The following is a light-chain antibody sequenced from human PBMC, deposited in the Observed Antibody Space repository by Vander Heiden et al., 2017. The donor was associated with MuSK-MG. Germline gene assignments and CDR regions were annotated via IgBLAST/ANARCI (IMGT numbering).Light chain of an antibody. CDR2: EGN. Sequence: QSALIQASSVSGSPGHSTTLSCTGSSSDVGNYHLVPWYQQHQGRAHEVIIFEGNKRPSGVSNRFSGSSSGNTASLTISGLQAEDEADYYCCSFADRTWVFGGGTKLTVL. CDR3: CSFADRTWV. J-gene: IGLJ3*02. CDR1: SSDVGNYHL. V-gene: IGLV2-23*01.